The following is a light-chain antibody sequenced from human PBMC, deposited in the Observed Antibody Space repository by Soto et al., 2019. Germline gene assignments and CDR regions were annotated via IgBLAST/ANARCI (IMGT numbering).Light chain of an antibody. CDR3: RHYINSQWT. Sequence: ESLLTQSPGTLALSPGERATLSCRPSQSVISTYLDWYQQKPGQAPRLLIYAASSRATSIHDKFSGGECATDFTLTISRLEPEDFAVYYCRHYINSQWTFGQGNKVEIK. V-gene: IGKV3-20*01. CDR1: QSVISTY. J-gene: IGKJ1*01. CDR2: AAS.